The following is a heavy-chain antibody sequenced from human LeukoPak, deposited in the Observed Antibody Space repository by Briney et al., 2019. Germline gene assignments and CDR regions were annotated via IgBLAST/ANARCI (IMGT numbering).Heavy chain of an antibody. CDR3: AKNWGYGDYFGRGAFDI. Sequence: PGGSLRLSCAASGFTFSSYAMSWVRQAPGKGLEWVSAISGSGGSTYYADSVKGRFTISRDNSKNTLYLQMNSLRAEDTAVYYCAKNWGYGDYFGRGAFDIWGQGTMVTVSS. J-gene: IGHJ3*02. V-gene: IGHV3-23*01. D-gene: IGHD4-17*01. CDR1: GFTFSSYA. CDR2: ISGSGGST.